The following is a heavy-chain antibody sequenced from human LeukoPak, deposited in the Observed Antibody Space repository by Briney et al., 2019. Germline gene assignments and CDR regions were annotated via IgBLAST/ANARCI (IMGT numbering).Heavy chain of an antibody. D-gene: IGHD2-2*01. J-gene: IGHJ4*02. V-gene: IGHV1-24*01. CDR3: ATPGYCSSTSCYVTPFDY. CDR2: FDPEDGET. Sequence: GASVKVSFKGSGYTLTELSMHWVRQGPGKGLEWIGGFDPEDGETIYAQKFQGRVTMTEDTSTDTAYMELSSLRSEDTAVYYCATPGYCSSTSCYVTPFDYWGQGTLVTVSS. CDR1: GYTLTELS.